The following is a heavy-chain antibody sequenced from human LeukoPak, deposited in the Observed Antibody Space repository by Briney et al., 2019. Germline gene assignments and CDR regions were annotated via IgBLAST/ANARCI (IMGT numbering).Heavy chain of an antibody. Sequence: PGGSLRLSCAAPGFTFSSYAMSWVRQAPGKGLEWVSAISGSGGSTYYADSVKGRFTISRDNSKNTLYLQMNSLRAEDTAVYYCAKDSVYYYDSSGYYGPTYFDYWGQGTLVTVSS. V-gene: IGHV3-23*01. D-gene: IGHD3-22*01. J-gene: IGHJ4*02. CDR1: GFTFSSYA. CDR3: AKDSVYYYDSSGYYGPTYFDY. CDR2: ISGSGGST.